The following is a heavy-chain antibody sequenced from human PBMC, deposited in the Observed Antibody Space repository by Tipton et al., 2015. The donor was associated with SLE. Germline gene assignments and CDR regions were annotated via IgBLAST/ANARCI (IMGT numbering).Heavy chain of an antibody. J-gene: IGHJ1*01. D-gene: IGHD3-22*01. CDR2: INTGDGNA. V-gene: IGHV1-3*03. Sequence: QLVQSGAEVKKPGASVKVSCKTSGYTFTTYAIHWVRQAPGQRLEWMGWINTGDGNARYSQQFQDRVTISRDTSAYIAYMELSSLRSEDMAVYYCARGGYYYDSRADSLDSEYFHYWGQGTLVTVSS. CDR3: ARGGYYYDSRADSLDSEYFHY. CDR1: GYTFTTYA.